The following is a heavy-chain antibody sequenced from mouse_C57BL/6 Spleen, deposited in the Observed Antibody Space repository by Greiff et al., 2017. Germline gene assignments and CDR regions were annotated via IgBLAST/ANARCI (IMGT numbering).Heavy chain of an antibody. CDR2: IYPGDGDT. V-gene: IGHV1-82*01. D-gene: IGHD2-3*01. CDR1: GYAFSSSW. Sequence: QVQLLQSGPELVKPGASVKLSCKASGYAFSSSWMNWVKQRPGKGLEWIGRIYPGDGDTNYHGKFKGKATLTADKSSSTAYMQLSSLTSEDSAVSFWAGYAPDGYYVAYGGQGTLVTVSA. CDR3: AGYAPDGYYVAY. J-gene: IGHJ3*01.